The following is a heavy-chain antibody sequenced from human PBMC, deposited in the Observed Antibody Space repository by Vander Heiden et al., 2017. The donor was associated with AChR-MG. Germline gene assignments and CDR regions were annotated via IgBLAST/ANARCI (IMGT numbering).Heavy chain of an antibody. Sequence: EVQLLESGGGLSQPVGSLRLSCAASGFTFSSCAVRWVRQAPGKGLEWVSAISGSGGSTYYEDSVKGRFTISRDNSKNTLYLQRNSLRAEDTAVYYCAKEDSSGWYHYWGQVTLVTVS. CDR1: GFTFSSCA. CDR3: AKEDSSGWYHY. V-gene: IGHV3-23*01. D-gene: IGHD6-19*01. J-gene: IGHJ4*02. CDR2: ISGSGGST.